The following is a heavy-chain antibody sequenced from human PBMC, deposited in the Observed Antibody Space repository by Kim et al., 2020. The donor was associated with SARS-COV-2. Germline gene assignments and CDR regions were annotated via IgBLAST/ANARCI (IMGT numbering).Heavy chain of an antibody. V-gene: IGHV3-74*01. CDR2: INSDGGST. CDR3: AREEYCSGTSCYMRYFQY. CDR1: GFTFSSYW. Sequence: GGSLRLSCAASGFTFSSYWMHWVRQAPGKGLVWVSRINSDGGSTNYADSVKGRFTISRDNANNTLYLQMNSLRAEDTAVYYCAREEYCSGTSCYMRYFQYWGQGTLVTVSS. J-gene: IGHJ1*01. D-gene: IGHD2-2*02.